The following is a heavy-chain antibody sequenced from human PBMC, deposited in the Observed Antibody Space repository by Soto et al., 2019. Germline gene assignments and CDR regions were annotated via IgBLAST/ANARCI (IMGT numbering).Heavy chain of an antibody. D-gene: IGHD3-10*01. Sequence: QVQLVESGGGVVQPGRSLRLSCAASGFTFSSYGMHWVRQAPGKGLEWVAVISYDGSNKYYADSVKGRFTISRDNSKNTLYLQMNSLRAEDTAVYYCAKGDAMVRGVITAIDWGQGTLVTVSS. J-gene: IGHJ4*02. CDR1: GFTFSSYG. CDR2: ISYDGSNK. CDR3: AKGDAMVRGVITAID. V-gene: IGHV3-30*18.